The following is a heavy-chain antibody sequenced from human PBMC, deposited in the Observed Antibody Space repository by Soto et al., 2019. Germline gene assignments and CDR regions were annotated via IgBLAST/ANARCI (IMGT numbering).Heavy chain of an antibody. D-gene: IGHD6-13*01. CDR3: AKRRPYSRGWYSPIFDY. CDR2: ISESGGST. Sequence: PGGSLRLSCAASGFSFSDYAMSWVRQAPGKGLEWVSVISESGGSTHYADSVRGRFTVSRDNSKNSLSLRMNSLRDEDTAVYFCAKRRPYSRGWYSPIFDYWGQGALVTAPQ. J-gene: IGHJ4*02. V-gene: IGHV3-23*01. CDR1: GFSFSDYA.